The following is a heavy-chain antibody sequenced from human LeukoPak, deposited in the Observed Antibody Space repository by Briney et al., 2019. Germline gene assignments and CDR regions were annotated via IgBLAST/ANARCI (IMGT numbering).Heavy chain of an antibody. V-gene: IGHV3-7*01. CDR2: IRQDGGET. Sequence: SGGSLRLSCEASGLTFSRDWMGWVRQAPGKGLEWVANIRQDGGETYYGDSVKGRFIISRDNAKNSLFLQVNRLRAEDTAVYYCATYSSLNTREFQYWGQGTLVTVSP. CDR1: GLTFSRDW. J-gene: IGHJ1*01. CDR3: ATYSSLNTREFQY. D-gene: IGHD3-22*01.